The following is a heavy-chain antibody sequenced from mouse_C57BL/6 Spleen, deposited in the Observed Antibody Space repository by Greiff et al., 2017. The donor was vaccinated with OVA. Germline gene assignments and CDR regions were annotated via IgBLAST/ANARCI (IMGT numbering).Heavy chain of an antibody. Sequence: VQVVESGAELARPGASVKLSCKASGYTFTSYGISWVKQRTGQGLEWIGEIYPRSGNTYYNEKFKGKATLTADKSSSTAYMELRSLTSEDSAVYFCARGYDYDGPWFAYWGQGTLVTVSA. D-gene: IGHD2-4*01. CDR2: IYPRSGNT. V-gene: IGHV1-81*01. CDR3: ARGYDYDGPWFAY. CDR1: GYTFTSYG. J-gene: IGHJ3*01.